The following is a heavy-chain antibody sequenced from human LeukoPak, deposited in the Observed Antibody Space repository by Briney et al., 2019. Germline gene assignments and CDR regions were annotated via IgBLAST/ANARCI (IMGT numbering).Heavy chain of an antibody. CDR1: GFSFSTYG. Sequence: GGSLRLSCAASGFSFSTYGMHWVRQAPGKGLEWVAFMSYEGSNKYYADSVKGRFTISRDNSKNTLYLQMNSLRAEDMAVYYCARDGPTSPAYYADYWGQGTLVPVSS. J-gene: IGHJ4*02. D-gene: IGHD1-14*01. CDR2: MSYEGSNK. CDR3: ARDGPTSPAYYADY. V-gene: IGHV3-30*03.